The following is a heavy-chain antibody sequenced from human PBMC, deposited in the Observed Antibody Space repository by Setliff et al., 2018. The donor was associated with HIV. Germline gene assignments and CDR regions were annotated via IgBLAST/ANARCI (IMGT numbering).Heavy chain of an antibody. Sequence: SETLSLTCTVSGDSINSGTYYWSWIRQPAGKGLEWIGRLHLSGDTNYNPSLKSRVTMSIDTSKSQFSLKLSSVTAADTAVYYCARDNSYYYGSGGHHFYGVDVWGQGATVTVSS. J-gene: IGHJ6*02. CDR1: GDSINSGTYY. D-gene: IGHD3-10*01. V-gene: IGHV4-61*02. CDR3: ARDNSYYYGSGGHHFYGVDV. CDR2: LHLSGDT.